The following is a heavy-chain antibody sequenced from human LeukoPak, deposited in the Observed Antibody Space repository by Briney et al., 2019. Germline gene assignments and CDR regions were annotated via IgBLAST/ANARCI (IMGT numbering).Heavy chain of an antibody. V-gene: IGHV3-48*01. D-gene: IGHD3-16*01. J-gene: IGHJ4*02. CDR3: ARDRAWGYFDY. CDR1: GFTFSSYG. CDR2: ISSSSSTI. Sequence: QPGGSLRLSCAASGFTFSSYGMSWVRQAPGKGLEWVSYISSSSSTISDADSVKGRFTISRDNAKNSLYLQMNSLRVEDTAVYYCARDRAWGYFDYWGQGTLVTVSS.